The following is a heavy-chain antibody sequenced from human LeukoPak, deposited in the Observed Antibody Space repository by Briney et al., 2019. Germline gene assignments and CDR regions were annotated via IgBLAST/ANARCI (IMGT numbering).Heavy chain of an antibody. CDR2: MNPNSGNT. V-gene: IGHV1-8*01. J-gene: IGHJ4*02. CDR3: ARVGFRGEPIDC. CDR1: GYTFTSYD. D-gene: IGHD3-10*01. Sequence: GSSVKVSCTASGYTFTSYDINWVRQATGQGLEWMGWMNPNSGNTGYAQKFQGRVTMTRNTSISTAYLELSSLRSEDTAVYYCARVGFRGEPIDCWGQGTLVTVSS.